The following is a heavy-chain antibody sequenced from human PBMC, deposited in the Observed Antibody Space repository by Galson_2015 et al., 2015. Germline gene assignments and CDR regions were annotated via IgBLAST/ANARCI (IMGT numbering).Heavy chain of an antibody. D-gene: IGHD3-22*01. V-gene: IGHV3-15*01. CDR1: GFTFSGAW. Sequence: SLRLSCAVSGFTFSGAWMSWVRQPPGKGLEWVARIKSKVNGETTDYAAPVEGRFTISRDDSKNTLSLQMNSLKNEDTAVYYCTTDDLYDKSGYSKGWDFCDQWGQGTLVTVSS. CDR3: TTDDLYDKSGYSKGWDFCDQ. J-gene: IGHJ4*02. CDR2: IKSKVNGETT.